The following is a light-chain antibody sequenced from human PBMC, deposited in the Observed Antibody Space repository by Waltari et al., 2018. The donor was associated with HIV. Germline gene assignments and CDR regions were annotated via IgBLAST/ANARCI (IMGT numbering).Light chain of an antibody. CDR2: DVY. CDR1: SSDVGAYDY. V-gene: IGLV2-14*03. J-gene: IGLJ1*01. Sequence: QSALTQPASVSGSPGQSITISCTGTSSDVGAYDYSSWYQQHPGKVPKLLIYDVYNRPSRISNRFSGSKSGNTASLTISGLQAEDEAAYYCASFTSGRLNVFGTGTKVTVL. CDR3: ASFTSGRLNV.